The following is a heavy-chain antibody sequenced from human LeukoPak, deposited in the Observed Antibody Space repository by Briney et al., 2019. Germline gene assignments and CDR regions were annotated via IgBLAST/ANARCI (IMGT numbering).Heavy chain of an antibody. CDR2: IYYSGST. D-gene: IGHD6-13*01. CDR3: ARQHSWGFYAYFDY. V-gene: IGHV4-59*05. Sequence: SETLSLTCNVSGASMSSNYWSWIRQPPGKGLEWIGSIYYSGSTYYNPSLKSRVTISVDTSKNQFSLKLSSVTAADTAVYYCARQHSWGFYAYFDYWGQGTLVTVSS. J-gene: IGHJ4*02. CDR1: GASMSSNY.